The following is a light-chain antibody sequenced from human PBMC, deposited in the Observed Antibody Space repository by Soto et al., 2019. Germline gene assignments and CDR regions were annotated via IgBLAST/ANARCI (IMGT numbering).Light chain of an antibody. J-gene: IGLJ2*01. V-gene: IGLV1-51*01. Sequence: QSVLTQPPSVSAAPGQKVTISCAGSSSNIGNDYVSWYQQLPGTVPKLLIYDDTKRHSGIPDRFSGSKSGTSATLGITGLQTGDKADYYCGVGDSRLSAVLFGGGTKLTVL. CDR2: DDT. CDR1: SSNIGNDY. CDR3: GVGDSRLSAVL.